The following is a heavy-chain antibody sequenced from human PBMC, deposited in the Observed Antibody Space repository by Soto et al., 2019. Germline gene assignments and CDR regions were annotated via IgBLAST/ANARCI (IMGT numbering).Heavy chain of an antibody. CDR1: GFTFSSYG. CDR3: VKDGSSGWPYYYGLDV. CDR2: ISYDGSNK. D-gene: IGHD6-19*01. Sequence: QVQLVESGGGVVQPGRSLRLSCAASGFTFSSYGMHWVRQAPGKGLEWVAVISYDGSNKYYADSVKGRFTISRDNSKHTLYLQMSSLRAEDTAVYYCVKDGSSGWPYYYGLDVWGQGTTVTVSS. V-gene: IGHV3-30*18. J-gene: IGHJ6*02.